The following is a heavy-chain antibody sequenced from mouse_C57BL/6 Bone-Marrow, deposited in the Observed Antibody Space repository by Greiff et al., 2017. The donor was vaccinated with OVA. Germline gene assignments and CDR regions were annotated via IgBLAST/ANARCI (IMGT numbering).Heavy chain of an antibody. CDR3: ARSSFITTVVAPYYYAMDY. CDR2: IYPGSGNT. V-gene: IGHV1-66*01. Sequence: QVQLQRSGPELVKPGASVKISCKASGYSFTSYYIHWVKQRPGQGLEWIGWIYPGSGNTKYNEKFKGKATLTADTSSSTAYMQLSSLTSEDSAVYYCARSSFITTVVAPYYYAMDYWGQGTSVTVSS. CDR1: GYSFTSYY. D-gene: IGHD1-1*01. J-gene: IGHJ4*01.